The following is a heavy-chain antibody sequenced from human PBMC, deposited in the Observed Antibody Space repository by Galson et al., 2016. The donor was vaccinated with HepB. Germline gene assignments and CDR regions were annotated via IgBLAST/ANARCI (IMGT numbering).Heavy chain of an antibody. CDR2: ISSSGNTI. J-gene: IGHJ4*02. V-gene: IGHV3-48*03. Sequence: SLRLSCAASGFTFSSYEMNWVRQAPGKGLEWVSYISSSGNTICYADSVKGRFTISRDNAKNSLYLQMNSLRAEDTAVYYCASYPGYFPGNWGQGTLVTVSS. D-gene: IGHD3-9*01. CDR1: GFTFSSYE. CDR3: ASYPGYFPGN.